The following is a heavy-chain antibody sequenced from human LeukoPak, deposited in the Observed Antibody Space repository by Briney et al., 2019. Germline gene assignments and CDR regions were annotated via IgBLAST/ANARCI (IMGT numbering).Heavy chain of an antibody. V-gene: IGHV4-59*08. D-gene: IGHD1-26*01. CDR3: ARGRGYGGNYLRAFDI. CDR1: GGSIGSYF. Sequence: SETLSLTCTVSGGSIGSYFWSWIRQLPGKGLEWIGYNSGSTKYNPSLKSRVTISVDTSKNQFSLKLSSVTAADTAVYYCARGRGYGGNYLRAFDIWGQGTMVSVSS. CDR2: NSGST. J-gene: IGHJ3*02.